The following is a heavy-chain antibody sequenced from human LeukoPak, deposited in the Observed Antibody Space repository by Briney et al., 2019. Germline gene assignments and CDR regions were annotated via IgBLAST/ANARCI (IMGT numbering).Heavy chain of an antibody. CDR1: KFTFSHYG. D-gene: IGHD4-11*01. J-gene: IGHJ4*02. V-gene: IGHV3-33*06. CDR3: AKDAERGFDYSNSLEK. Sequence: GGSLRLSCAASKFTFSHYGMHWVRQAPGKGLEWVAVIWNDGSSQYYADSVKGRFTVSRDNSQKTLYLQMNSLRPEDTAVYYCAKDAERGFDYSNSLEKWGQGTLFTVSS. CDR2: IWNDGSSQ.